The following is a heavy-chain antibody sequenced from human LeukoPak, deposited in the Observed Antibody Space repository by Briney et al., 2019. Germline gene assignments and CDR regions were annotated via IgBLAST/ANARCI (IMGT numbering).Heavy chain of an antibody. V-gene: IGHV3-23*01. D-gene: IGHD1-1*01. J-gene: IGHJ4*02. CDR3: ARADRNWRGIDY. Sequence: GGSLRLSCAASGFTFSSYGMSWVRQAPGKGLEWVSAISGSGGSTYYADSVKGRFTISRGNSKNTLYLQMNSLRAEDTALYYCARADRNWRGIDYWGQGTLVTVSS. CDR1: GFTFSSYG. CDR2: ISGSGGST.